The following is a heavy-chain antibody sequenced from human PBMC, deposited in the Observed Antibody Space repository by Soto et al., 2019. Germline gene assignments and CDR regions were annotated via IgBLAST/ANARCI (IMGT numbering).Heavy chain of an antibody. CDR3: AGSREMATKYFDY. CDR1: GGTFSSYS. Sequence: ASVKVSCKPSGGTFSSYSMSWVRQAPGQGLEWMGGIIPIFGTANYAQKFQGRVTITADKSTSTAYMELSSLRSEDTAVYYCAGSREMATKYFDYWGQGTLVTVSS. V-gene: IGHV1-69*06. CDR2: IIPIFGTA. J-gene: IGHJ4*02. D-gene: IGHD5-12*01.